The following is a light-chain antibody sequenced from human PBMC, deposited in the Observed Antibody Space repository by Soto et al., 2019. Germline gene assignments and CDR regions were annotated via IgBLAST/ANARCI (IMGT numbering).Light chain of an antibody. CDR2: DVY. Sequence: QSVLTQPASVSGAPGQSITISCTGTSSDVGAYTYVAWYQHHPGKAPKLIIYDVYNRPSGVSNRFAASKADKTASLTISGPQAEDEADYYCSSYTTSRTRVFGGGTKLTVL. CDR3: SSYTTSRTRV. V-gene: IGLV2-14*03. J-gene: IGLJ3*02. CDR1: SSDVGAYTY.